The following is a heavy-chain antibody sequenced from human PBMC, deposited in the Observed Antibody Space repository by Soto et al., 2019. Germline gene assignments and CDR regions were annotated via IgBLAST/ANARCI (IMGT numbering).Heavy chain of an antibody. J-gene: IGHJ3*02. D-gene: IGHD2-2*01. CDR3: AREGRDFRVVRPAAFAN. V-gene: IGHV1-69*01. Sequence: GLEWMGGIIPIFGTANYAQKFQGRVTITADESTSTAYMELSSLRSEDTAVYYCAREGRDFRVVRPAAFANWGHGTMDTVFS. CDR2: IIPIFGTA.